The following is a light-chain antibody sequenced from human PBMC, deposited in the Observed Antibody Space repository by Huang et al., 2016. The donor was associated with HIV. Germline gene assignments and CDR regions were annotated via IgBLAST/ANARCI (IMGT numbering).Light chain of an antibody. CDR2: GAS. CDR1: QSVNTN. J-gene: IGKJ2*01. Sequence: VMMSQSPATLAASPGERVTRSCGASQSVNTNLAWYQQKPGQPPTLHIDGASTRATGVPARLAGSGSGTGFTLTIDSLQSDDFAVYYCQQYNKWPPEYTFGQGTRLEIK. CDR3: QQYNKWPPEYT. V-gene: IGKV3-15*01.